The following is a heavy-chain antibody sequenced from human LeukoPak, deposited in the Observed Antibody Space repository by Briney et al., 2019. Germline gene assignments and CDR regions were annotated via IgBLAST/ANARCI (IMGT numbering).Heavy chain of an antibody. Sequence: GGSLRLSCAASGFTVSSNYMSWVRQAPGKGLEWVSVIYSGGSTYYADSVKGRFTISRHNSKNTLYLQMNSLRAEDTAVYYCARDVGYCSSTSCSWGNYWGQGTLVTVSS. D-gene: IGHD2-2*01. V-gene: IGHV3-53*04. CDR1: GFTVSSNY. CDR3: ARDVGYCSSTSCSWGNY. CDR2: IYSGGST. J-gene: IGHJ4*02.